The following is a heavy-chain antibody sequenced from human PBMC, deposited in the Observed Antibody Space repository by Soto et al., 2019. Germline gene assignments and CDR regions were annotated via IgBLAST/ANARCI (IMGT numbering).Heavy chain of an antibody. CDR3: ARDVAVAAPYYYYYGMDV. V-gene: IGHV3-53*01. J-gene: IGHJ6*02. D-gene: IGHD6-19*01. CDR2: IYSGGST. CDR1: GFTVSSNY. Sequence: GGSLRLSCAASGFTVSSNYMSWVRQAPGKGLEWVSVIYSGGSTYYADSVKGRFTISRDNSKNTLYLQMNSLRAEDTAVYYCARDVAVAAPYYYYYGMDVWGQGTTVTVSS.